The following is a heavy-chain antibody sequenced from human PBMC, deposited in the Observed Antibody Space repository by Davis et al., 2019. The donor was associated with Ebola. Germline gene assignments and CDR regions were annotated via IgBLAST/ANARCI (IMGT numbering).Heavy chain of an antibody. V-gene: IGHV3-48*01. CDR3: ASNYDFWSGRPDFDY. CDR2: ISSSSSTI. Sequence: GGSLRLSCAASGFTFSTYTMNWVRQAPGKGLEWVSYISSSSSTIYYADSVKGRFTISRDNARNSLYLQMNSLRAEDTAVYYCASNYDFWSGRPDFDYWGQGTLVTVSS. D-gene: IGHD3-3*01. J-gene: IGHJ4*02. CDR1: GFTFSTYT.